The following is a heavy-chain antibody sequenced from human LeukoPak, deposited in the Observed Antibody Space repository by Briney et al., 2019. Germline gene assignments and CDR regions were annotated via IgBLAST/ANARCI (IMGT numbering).Heavy chain of an antibody. CDR3: ARGRGSGHKENWFDP. J-gene: IGHJ5*02. CDR2: MNINSGNT. V-gene: IGHV1-8*01. CDR1: GSTVTTYD. Sequence: ASVKVSCKDSGSTVTTYDLNWVREPTAPGHEWVGGMNINSGNTGYKQKFQGRVTMTRNTSISTAYMELSSLRSEDTAVYYCARGRGSGHKENWFDPWGQGTLVTVSS. D-gene: IGHD6-19*01.